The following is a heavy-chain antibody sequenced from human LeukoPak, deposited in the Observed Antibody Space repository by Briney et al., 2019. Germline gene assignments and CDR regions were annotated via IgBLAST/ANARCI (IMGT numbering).Heavy chain of an antibody. CDR3: ARENQFFDWSFDF. V-gene: IGHV1-18*01. CDR1: GYTFNTRG. J-gene: IGHJ4*02. D-gene: IGHD3/OR15-3a*01. CDR2: ISPYNGDT. Sequence: ASVKVSCKASGYTFNTRGICWVRQAPGQGLEWMGCISPYNGDTNYTETLQGRVTMTIDTVTSTAFVELRSLKSDDTALYFCARENQFFDWSFDFWGQGTVLTVSS.